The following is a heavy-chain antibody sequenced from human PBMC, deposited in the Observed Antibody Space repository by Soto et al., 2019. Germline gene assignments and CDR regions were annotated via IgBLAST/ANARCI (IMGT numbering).Heavy chain of an antibody. V-gene: IGHV1-69*06. CDR3: AGVLRPPYGSGWRSLCWYFDL. Sequence: QVQLVQSGAEVKKPGSSVKVSCKASGGTFNSYALTWVRQAPGHGLEWMGGIIPIFRSTNYAQKFQGRVTITANRSTRTAYMELSSLGSDDAALYYCAGVLRPPYGSGWRSLCWYFDLWGRGTLVTVSS. D-gene: IGHD6-19*01. CDR1: GGTFNSYA. J-gene: IGHJ2*01. CDR2: IIPIFRST.